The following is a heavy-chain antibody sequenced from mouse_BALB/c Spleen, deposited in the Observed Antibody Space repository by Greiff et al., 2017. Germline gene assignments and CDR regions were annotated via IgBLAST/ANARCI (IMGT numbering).Heavy chain of an antibody. J-gene: IGHJ2*01. CDR3: ARHDGYCY. Sequence: EVQVVESGAELVKPGASVKLSCTASGFNIKDTYMHWVKQRPEQGLEWIGRIDPANGNTKYDPKFQGKATITADTSSNTAYLQLSSLTSEDTAVYYCARHDGYCYWGQGTTLTVSS. CDR1: GFNIKDTY. V-gene: IGHV14-3*02. D-gene: IGHD2-3*01. CDR2: IDPANGNT.